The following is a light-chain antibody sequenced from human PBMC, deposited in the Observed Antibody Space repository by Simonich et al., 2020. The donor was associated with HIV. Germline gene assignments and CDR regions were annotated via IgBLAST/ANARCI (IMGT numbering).Light chain of an antibody. Sequence: EIVLTQSPGTLSLSPGERATLSCRASQRVSSSFLAWYQQKPGPAPRLLIYGASTRATGIPARFSGSGSGTEFNLTISSMQSEDFAVYYCQQYNKWPPWTFGQGTKVEIK. CDR2: GAS. CDR3: QQYNKWPPWT. CDR1: QRVSSS. J-gene: IGKJ1*01. V-gene: IGKV3-15*01.